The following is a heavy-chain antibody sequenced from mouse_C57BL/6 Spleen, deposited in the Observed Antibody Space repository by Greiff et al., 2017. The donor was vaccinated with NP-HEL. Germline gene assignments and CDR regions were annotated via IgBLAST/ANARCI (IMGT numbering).Heavy chain of an antibody. CDR1: GYTFTSYG. D-gene: IGHD2-2*01. J-gene: IGHJ2*01. CDR2: IYPRSGNT. CDR3: ARASGGYDKRAYYFDY. Sequence: QVQLQQSGAELARPGASVKLSCKASGYTFTSYGISWVKQRTGQGLEWIGEIYPRSGNTYYNEKFKGKATLTADKSSSTAYMELRSLTSEDSAVYFCARASGGYDKRAYYFDYWGQGTTLTVSS. V-gene: IGHV1-81*01.